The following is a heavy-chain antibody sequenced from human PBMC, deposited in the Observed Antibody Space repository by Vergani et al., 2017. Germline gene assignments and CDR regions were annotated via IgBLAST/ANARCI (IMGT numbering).Heavy chain of an antibody. CDR1: GYTFTGYY. CDR2: INPNSGGT. CDR3: ARGKYCSGGSCYNQLYYYYYGMDV. D-gene: IGHD2-15*01. V-gene: IGHV1-2*02. J-gene: IGHJ6*02. Sequence: QVQLVQSGAEVKKPGASVKVSCKASGYTFTGYYMHWVRQAPGQGLEWMGWINPNSGGTNYAQKFQGRVTMTRDTSISTAYMELSRLRSDDTAVYYCARGKYCSGGSCYNQLYYYYYGMDVWGQGTTVTVSS.